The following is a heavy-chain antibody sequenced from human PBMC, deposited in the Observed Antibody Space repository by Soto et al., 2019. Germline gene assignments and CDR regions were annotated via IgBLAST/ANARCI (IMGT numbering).Heavy chain of an antibody. CDR3: AAGSITGTTDTGDNWFDP. CDR1: GGSISSYY. Sequence: SETLSLTCTVSGGSISSYYWSWIRQPPGKGLEWIGYIYYSGSTNYNPSLKSRVTISVDTSKNQFSLKLSSVTAADTAVYYCAAGSITGTTDTGDNWFDPWGQGTLVTVSS. D-gene: IGHD1-7*01. V-gene: IGHV4-59*01. J-gene: IGHJ5*02. CDR2: IYYSGST.